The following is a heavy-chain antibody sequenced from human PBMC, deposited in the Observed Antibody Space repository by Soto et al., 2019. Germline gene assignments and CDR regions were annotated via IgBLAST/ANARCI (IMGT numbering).Heavy chain of an antibody. D-gene: IGHD3-22*01. CDR2: ISSSSSYT. J-gene: IGHJ4*02. CDR1: GFTFSDYY. Sequence: PGGSLRLSCAASGFTFSDYYMSWIRQAPGKGLEWVSYISSSSSYTNYADSVKGRFTISRDNAKNSLYLQMNSLRAEDTAVYYCARVDSSGYSLFDYWGQGTLVTVSS. CDR3: ARVDSSGYSLFDY. V-gene: IGHV3-11*06.